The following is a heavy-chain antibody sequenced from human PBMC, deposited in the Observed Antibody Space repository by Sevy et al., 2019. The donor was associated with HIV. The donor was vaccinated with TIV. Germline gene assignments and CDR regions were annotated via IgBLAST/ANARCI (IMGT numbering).Heavy chain of an antibody. CDR2: MNTNTGNT. V-gene: IGHV1-8*02. D-gene: IGHD6-19*01. CDR1: GFTFASYD. J-gene: IGHJ6*02. Sequence: ASLKVSCKASGFTFASYDIYWVRQATGQGLEWMGWMNTNTGNTGFAQKFQGRVTMTRNTSITTAYMELSNLRSEDTAVYYCAGVSGWYLRYGMDVWGQGTTVTVSS. CDR3: AGVSGWYLRYGMDV.